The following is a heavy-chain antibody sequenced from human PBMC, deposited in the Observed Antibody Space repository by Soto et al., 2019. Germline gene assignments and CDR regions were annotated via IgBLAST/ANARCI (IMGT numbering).Heavy chain of an antibody. J-gene: IGHJ4*02. CDR3: ATGGRGYSFGGGAPRFYLEY. CDR2: IPPIFGTV. D-gene: IGHD5-18*01. Sequence: QFRLGRPGPEWKRPGSRWRSPALPRPFGASSTTKEITGGGRPRGQGLGWRGGIPPIFGTVNYAQKFQDRVTITADESTSTAYMDLSSLRSEDTAVYYCATGGRGYSFGGGAPRFYLEYWGQGTLLTVSS. CDR1: GASSTTK. V-gene: IGHV1-69*12.